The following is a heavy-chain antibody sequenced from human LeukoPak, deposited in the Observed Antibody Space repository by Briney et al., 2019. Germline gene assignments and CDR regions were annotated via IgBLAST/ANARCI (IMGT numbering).Heavy chain of an antibody. CDR3: ARASHDYGEYSHFDY. CDR1: GGSISSYY. V-gene: IGHV4-39*07. J-gene: IGHJ4*02. CDR2: IYYSGST. Sequence: SETLSLTCTVSGGSISSYYWGWIRQPPGKGLEWIGSIYYSGSTYYNPSLKSRVTISVDTSKNQFSLKLSSVTAADTAVYYCARASHDYGEYSHFDYWGQGTLVTVSS. D-gene: IGHD4-17*01.